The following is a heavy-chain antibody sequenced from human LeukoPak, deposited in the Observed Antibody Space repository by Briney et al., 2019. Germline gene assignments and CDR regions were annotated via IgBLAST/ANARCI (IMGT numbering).Heavy chain of an antibody. CDR3: ATTPDSYGGDY. J-gene: IGHJ4*02. CDR2: ISGSGGSI. Sequence: PGGSLRLSCAASGFTFSSYAMSWVRQAPGKGLEWVSAISGSGGSIYYADSVKGRFTISRDNSKNTLYLQMDSLRAEDTAVYYCATTPDSYGGDYWGQGTLVTVSS. CDR1: GFTFSSYA. D-gene: IGHD5-18*01. V-gene: IGHV3-23*01.